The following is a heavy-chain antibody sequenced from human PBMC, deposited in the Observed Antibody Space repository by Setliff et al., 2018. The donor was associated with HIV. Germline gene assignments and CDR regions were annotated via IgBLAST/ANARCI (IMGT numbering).Heavy chain of an antibody. Sequence: ASVKVSCKASGYTFTGYYMHWVRQAPGQGLEWMGWISAYNGNTNYAQKLQGRVTMTTDASTSTAYMELRSLRSDDTAVYYCARGPPIVVVPAALLTFDYWGQGTLVTVSS. D-gene: IGHD2-2*01. CDR1: GYTFTGYY. J-gene: IGHJ4*02. V-gene: IGHV1-18*04. CDR2: ISAYNGNT. CDR3: ARGPPIVVVPAALLTFDY.